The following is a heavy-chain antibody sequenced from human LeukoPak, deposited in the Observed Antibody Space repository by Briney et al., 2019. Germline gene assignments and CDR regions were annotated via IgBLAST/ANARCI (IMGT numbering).Heavy chain of an antibody. D-gene: IGHD4-17*01. J-gene: IGHJ3*02. V-gene: IGHV3-23*01. CDR1: GFTFNRNA. Sequence: GGSLRLSCAASGFTFNRNAISWVRQAPGKGLEWVSTIGGSGDKTFYADSVKGRFTISRDDSRNALFLQMNSLRAEDTALYYCTRDPNGDYIGAFEMWGPGTKVTVSS. CDR3: TRDPNGDYIGAFEM. CDR2: IGGSGDKT.